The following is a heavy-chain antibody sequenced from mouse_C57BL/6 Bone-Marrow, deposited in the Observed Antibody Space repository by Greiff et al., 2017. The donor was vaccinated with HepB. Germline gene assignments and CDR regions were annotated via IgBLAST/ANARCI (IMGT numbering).Heavy chain of an antibody. D-gene: IGHD2-4*01. V-gene: IGHV1-76*01. J-gene: IGHJ3*01. CDR3: ARKGDYDWFAY. CDR2: IYPGSGNT. CDR1: GYTFTDYY. Sequence: VQLQQSGAELVRPGASVKLSCKASGYTFTDYYINWVKQRPGRGLEWIARIYPGSGNTYYNEKFKGKATLTAEKSSSTAYMQLSSLTSADSAVYFCARKGDYDWFAYWGQGTLVTVSA.